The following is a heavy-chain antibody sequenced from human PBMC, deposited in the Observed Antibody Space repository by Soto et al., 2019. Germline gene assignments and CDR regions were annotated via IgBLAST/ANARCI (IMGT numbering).Heavy chain of an antibody. CDR2: ISGYNGDT. J-gene: IGHJ6*02. CDR3: AKKGQPPQYYSGRDV. Sequence: QGQLVQSGAEVKKPGASVKVSCKASGYTFTRYGISWVRQAPGQGLEWMGWISGYNGDTKYAQKLQGRVTMTVDTSTTTTDMELRRLTSDDTAGYYCAKKGQPPQYYSGRDVWGQGTTVTVSS. V-gene: IGHV1-18*01. CDR1: GYTFTRYG.